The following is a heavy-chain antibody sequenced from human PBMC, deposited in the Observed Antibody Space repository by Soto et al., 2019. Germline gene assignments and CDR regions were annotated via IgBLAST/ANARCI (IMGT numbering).Heavy chain of an antibody. CDR3: AKDGVDIVVVPAASYYYYYYMDV. V-gene: IGHV3-9*01. D-gene: IGHD2-2*01. CDR2: ISWNGGSI. CDR1: EFTLDDYA. Sequence: EVQLVESGGGLVQPGGSLGLSCAASEFTLDDYARHWVRQAPGKGWGGASGISWNGGSIGYADSVKGRFTISRDNAKNSLYLQMNSLRAEDTALYYCAKDGVDIVVVPAASYYYYYYMDVWGKGTTVTVSS. J-gene: IGHJ6*03.